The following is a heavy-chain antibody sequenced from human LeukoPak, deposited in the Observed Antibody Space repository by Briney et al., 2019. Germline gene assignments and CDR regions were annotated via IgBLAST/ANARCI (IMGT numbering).Heavy chain of an antibody. CDR2: INHSEST. CDR3: ARASSSWYYFDY. CDR1: GGSFSGYY. V-gene: IGHV4-34*01. J-gene: IGHJ4*02. D-gene: IGHD6-13*01. Sequence: PSETLSLTCAVYGGSFSGYYWSWIRQPPGKGLEWIGEINHSESTNYNPSLKSRVTISVDTSKNQFSLKLSSVTAADTAVYYCARASSSWYYFDYWGQGTLVTVSS.